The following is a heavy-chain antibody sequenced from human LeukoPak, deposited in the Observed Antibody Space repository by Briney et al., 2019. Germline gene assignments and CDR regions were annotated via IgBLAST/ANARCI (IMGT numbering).Heavy chain of an antibody. CDR1: GGSISSGGYC. CDR2: LYYSGST. Sequence: PSQTLSLTCTVSGGSISSGGYCWSWLRQHPGKGLEGIGYLYYSGSTYYNPSLKSPITISVDTTKNQFSLKLSSVTAADRAVYYCARATMIVVEVDYWGQGTLVTVSS. D-gene: IGHD3-22*01. CDR3: ARATMIVVEVDY. V-gene: IGHV4-31*01. J-gene: IGHJ4*02.